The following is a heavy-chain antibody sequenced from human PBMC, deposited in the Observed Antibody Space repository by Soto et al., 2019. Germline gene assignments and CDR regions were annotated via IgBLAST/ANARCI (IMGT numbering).Heavy chain of an antibody. Sequence: QVQLQESGPGLVKPSETLSLTCTVSGGSISPYYWSWFRQPPGKRLEWIASSYYPGTTNYNPSLSSRATISLDPAKNKFSLRRRFVTAADTGVYYCARRANTTPPYTRCDPWGQGTLVTVSS. V-gene: IGHV4-59*01. J-gene: IGHJ5*02. CDR1: GGSISPYY. CDR3: ARRANTTPPYTRCDP. D-gene: IGHD1-26*01. CDR2: SYYPGTT.